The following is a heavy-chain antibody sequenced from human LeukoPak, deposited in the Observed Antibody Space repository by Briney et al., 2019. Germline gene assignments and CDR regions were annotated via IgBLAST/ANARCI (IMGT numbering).Heavy chain of an antibody. Sequence: GGSLRLSCAASGVTFSSYGMHWVRQAPGKGLEGVASIWYDGSNKYNADSVKGRFTISRDNSKNTLYLQMNSLRAEDTAVYYCARGENYYDSSGHGDWFDPWGQGALVTVSS. J-gene: IGHJ5*02. D-gene: IGHD3-22*01. CDR2: IWYDGSNK. CDR3: ARGENYYDSSGHGDWFDP. V-gene: IGHV3-33*01. CDR1: GVTFSSYG.